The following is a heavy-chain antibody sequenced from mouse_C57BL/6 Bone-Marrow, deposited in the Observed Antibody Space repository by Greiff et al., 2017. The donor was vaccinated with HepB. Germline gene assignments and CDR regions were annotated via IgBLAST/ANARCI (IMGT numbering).Heavy chain of an antibody. D-gene: IGHD1-1*01. Sequence: QVQLQQPGTEPVKPGASVKLSCKASGYTFTSYWMHWVKQRPGQGLEWIGNINPSNGGTNYNEKFKSKATLTVDKSSSTAYMQLSSLTSEDSAVYYCARSRITTPRYFDVWGTGTTVTVSS. CDR1: GYTFTSYW. CDR2: INPSNGGT. J-gene: IGHJ1*03. V-gene: IGHV1-53*01. CDR3: ARSRITTPRYFDV.